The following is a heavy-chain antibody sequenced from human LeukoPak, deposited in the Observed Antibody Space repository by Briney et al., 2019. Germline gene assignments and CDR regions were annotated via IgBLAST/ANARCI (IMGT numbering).Heavy chain of an antibody. D-gene: IGHD5-18*01. Sequence: GASVKVSCKASGYTFTGYYMHWVRQAPGQGLEWMGWINPNSGGTNYAQKFQGRVTMTRDTSISTAYMELSRLRSDDTAVYYCARDLSVFDTAMNYWGQGTLVTVSS. CDR3: ARDLSVFDTAMNY. V-gene: IGHV1-2*02. J-gene: IGHJ4*02. CDR2: INPNSGGT. CDR1: GYTFTGYY.